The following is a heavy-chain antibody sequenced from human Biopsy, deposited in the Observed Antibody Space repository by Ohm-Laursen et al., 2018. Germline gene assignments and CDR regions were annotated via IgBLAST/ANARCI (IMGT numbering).Heavy chain of an antibody. D-gene: IGHD6-19*01. CDR3: ALQSVAQMKNFDY. J-gene: IGHJ4*02. Sequence: ASVKVSCKASGFSFTGYYIHWVRQAPGRGLEWMGWISPKSGDTNYAHKFQGNITMTRDTSMSTAYMEMSRLRCDDTAVYCRALQSVAQMKNFDYWGQGTLVTVSS. CDR1: GFSFTGYY. V-gene: IGHV1-2*02. CDR2: ISPKSGDT.